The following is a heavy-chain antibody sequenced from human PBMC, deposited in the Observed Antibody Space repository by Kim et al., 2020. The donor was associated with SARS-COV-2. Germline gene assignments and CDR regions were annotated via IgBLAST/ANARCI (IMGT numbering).Heavy chain of an antibody. CDR2: INEGNGNR. Sequence: ASVKVSCKASGYTFTDYSIHWVRQAPGQGLEWLGWINEGNGNRIYSQNFQGRVTFIRDTSANTMYMELSSLRSEDTAVYYCVRAFLHPPENWGQGTLVTV. CDR3: VRAFLHPPEN. V-gene: IGHV1-3*01. J-gene: IGHJ4*02. CDR1: GYTFTDYS.